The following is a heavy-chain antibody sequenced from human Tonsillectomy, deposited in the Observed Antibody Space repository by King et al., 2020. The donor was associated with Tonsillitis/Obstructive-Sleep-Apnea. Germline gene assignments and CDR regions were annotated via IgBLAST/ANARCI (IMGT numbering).Heavy chain of an antibody. Sequence: QLQESGPGLVKPSETLSLPCTVSCCSISSNSYYWGWIRQPPWKGLAWTGSIYYIVRTYYNPSPTIRVTISVDTSKNQFSLKLSSVTAADTAVYYCARLQRWLDSIGIDYWGQGTLVTVSS. J-gene: IGHJ4*02. D-gene: IGHD6-19*01. CDR3: ARLQRWLDSIGIDY. V-gene: IGHV4-39*01. CDR2: IYYIVRT. CDR1: CCSISSNSYY.